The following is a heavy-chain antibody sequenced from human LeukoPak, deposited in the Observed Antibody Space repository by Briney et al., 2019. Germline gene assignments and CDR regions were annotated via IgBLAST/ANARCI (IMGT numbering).Heavy chain of an antibody. V-gene: IGHV1-8*01. J-gene: IGHJ4*02. D-gene: IGHD5/OR15-5a*01. CDR3: ARSSTARLRSFDY. CDR1: GYTFTSYD. Sequence: GASVKVSCKASGYTFTSYDINWVRQATGQGLEWMGWMNPNGGNTGYAQKFQGRVTMTRNTSISTAYMELSSLRSEDTAVYYCARSSTARLRSFDYWGQGTLVTVSS. CDR2: MNPNGGNT.